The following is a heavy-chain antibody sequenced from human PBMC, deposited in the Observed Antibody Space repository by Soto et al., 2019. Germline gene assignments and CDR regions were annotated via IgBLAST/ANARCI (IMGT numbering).Heavy chain of an antibody. CDR1: GFTFSDYY. J-gene: IGHJ4*02. D-gene: IGHD3-22*01. Sequence: GVLRLSCAASGFTFSDYYMSWIRQAPGKGLEWVSYISSSSSYTNYADSVKGRFTISRDNAKNSLYLQMNSLRAEDTAVYYCARDRKYYYDSSGYYDYWGQGTLVTVSS. V-gene: IGHV3-11*06. CDR3: ARDRKYYYDSSGYYDY. CDR2: ISSSSSYT.